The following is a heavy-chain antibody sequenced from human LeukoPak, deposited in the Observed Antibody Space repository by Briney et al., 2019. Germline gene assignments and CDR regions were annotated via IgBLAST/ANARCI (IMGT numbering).Heavy chain of an antibody. CDR1: GGSISSYY. CDR3: ARGGSGYDSFYYYGMDV. J-gene: IGHJ6*02. Sequence: SETLSLTCTVSGGSISSYYWSWIRQPPGKGLEWIGYIYYSGSTNYNPSLKSRVTISVDTSKNQFSLKLSSVTAADTAVYYCARGGSGYDSFYYYGMDVWGQGTLVTVSS. CDR2: IYYSGST. D-gene: IGHD5-12*01. V-gene: IGHV4-59*01.